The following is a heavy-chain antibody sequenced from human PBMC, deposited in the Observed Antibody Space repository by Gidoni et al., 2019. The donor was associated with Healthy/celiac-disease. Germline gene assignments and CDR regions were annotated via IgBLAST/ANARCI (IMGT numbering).Heavy chain of an antibody. J-gene: IGHJ3*02. CDR3: ARLYYYDKDAFDI. CDR2: IYHSGST. D-gene: IGHD3-22*01. Sequence: LEWIGEIYHSGSTNYNPSLKSRVTISVDKSKNQFSLKLSSVTAADTAVYYCARLYYYDKDAFDIWGQGTMVTVSS. V-gene: IGHV4-4*02.